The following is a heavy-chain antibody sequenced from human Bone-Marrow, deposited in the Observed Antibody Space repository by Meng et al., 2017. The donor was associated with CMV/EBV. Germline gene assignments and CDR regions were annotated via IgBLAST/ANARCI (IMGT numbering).Heavy chain of an antibody. Sequence: GSLRLSCTVSGCSISSSSYYWGWIRQPPGKGLEWLGSIYYSGSTYYNPSLKSRVTISVDTSKSQFSLKLSSVTAADTAVYYCARTRKKWLFINWFDPWGQGTLVTVSS. D-gene: IGHD3-22*01. V-gene: IGHV4-39*07. CDR3: ARTRKKWLFINWFDP. CDR1: GCSISSSSYY. J-gene: IGHJ5*02. CDR2: IYYSGST.